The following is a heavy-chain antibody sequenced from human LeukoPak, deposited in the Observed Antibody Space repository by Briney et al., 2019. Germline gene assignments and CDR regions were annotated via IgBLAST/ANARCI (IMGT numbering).Heavy chain of an antibody. D-gene: IGHD3-9*01. V-gene: IGHV3-66*01. Sequence: PGGSLRLSCAASGFTVSNNYMNWVRQAPGKGLEWVSVIYSGGSTYYADSVKGRFTISRDNSKNTLYLQMNSLRAEDTAVYYCAIDLKGEVYDILTGMDVWGQGTTVTVSS. CDR3: AIDLKGEVYDILTGMDV. J-gene: IGHJ6*02. CDR2: IYSGGST. CDR1: GFTVSNNY.